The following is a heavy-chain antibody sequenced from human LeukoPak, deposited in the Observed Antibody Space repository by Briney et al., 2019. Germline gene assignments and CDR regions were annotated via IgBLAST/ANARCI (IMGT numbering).Heavy chain of an antibody. CDR2: INPNSGGT. D-gene: IGHD6-13*01. V-gene: IGHV1-2*02. Sequence: ASVKVSCKASGYTFTDYYLHWVRQAPGQGLEWMGWINPNSGGTNYAQKFQGRGSMTRYTSVSTAYMELSRLRSDDTAVYYCASPITAAGAAGFDYWGQGTLVTVSS. J-gene: IGHJ4*02. CDR3: ASPITAAGAAGFDY. CDR1: GYTFTDYY.